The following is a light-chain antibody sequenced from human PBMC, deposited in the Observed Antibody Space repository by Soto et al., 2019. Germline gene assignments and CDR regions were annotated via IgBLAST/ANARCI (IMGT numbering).Light chain of an antibody. CDR1: QSVGHY. CDR3: QKCGVAPFT. J-gene: IGKJ4*01. CDR2: DVS. V-gene: IGKV3-11*01. Sequence: EIVLTQSPVTLSLSPGDRASLSCRASQSVGHYLAWYQQKPGQAPRLLVYDVSMRATGTPARFSGSGSGTDFTLTISSLEPEDVATYYCQKCGVAPFTFGGGTKVEI.